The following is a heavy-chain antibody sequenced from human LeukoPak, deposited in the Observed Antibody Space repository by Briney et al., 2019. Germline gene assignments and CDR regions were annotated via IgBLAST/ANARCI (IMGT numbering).Heavy chain of an antibody. Sequence: PSETLSLTCTVSGGSINSNCWSWIRQPPGKGLEWIGYIYYSGSTKYNPSLKSRVTISVDRSKNQFSLKLSSVTAADTAVYYCATLIGYSNWFDPWGQGTLVTVSS. CDR2: IYYSGST. D-gene: IGHD1-26*01. CDR1: GGSINSNC. CDR3: ATLIGYSNWFDP. V-gene: IGHV4-59*01. J-gene: IGHJ5*02.